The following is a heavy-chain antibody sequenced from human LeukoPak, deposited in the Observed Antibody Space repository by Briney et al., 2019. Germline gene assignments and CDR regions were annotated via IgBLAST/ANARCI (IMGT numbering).Heavy chain of an antibody. D-gene: IGHD6-13*01. V-gene: IGHV3-21*01. Sequence: PGGSLRLSCAASGFTFSSYSMNWVRQAPGKGLEWVSSISSSSSYIYYADSVKGRFTISRDNAKNSLYLQMNSLRAEDTAVYYCARALVSSSWYWFDPWGQGTLVTVSS. J-gene: IGHJ5*02. CDR2: ISSSSSYI. CDR3: ARALVSSSWYWFDP. CDR1: GFTFSSYS.